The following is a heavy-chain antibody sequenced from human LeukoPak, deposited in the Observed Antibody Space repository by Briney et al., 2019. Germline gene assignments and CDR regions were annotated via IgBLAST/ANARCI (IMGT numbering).Heavy chain of an antibody. CDR2: MNPNSGNT. D-gene: IGHD1-1*01. J-gene: IGHJ6*03. CDR3: ARQAGWGTGYYYYYYMDV. CDR1: GYTFTSYD. V-gene: IGHV1-8*03. Sequence: GASVKVSCKASGYTFTSYDINWERQATGQGLEWMGWMNPNSGNTGYAQKFHGRVTITRNTSISTAYMELSSLRSEDTAVYYCARQAGWGTGYYYYYYMDVWGKGTTVTVSS.